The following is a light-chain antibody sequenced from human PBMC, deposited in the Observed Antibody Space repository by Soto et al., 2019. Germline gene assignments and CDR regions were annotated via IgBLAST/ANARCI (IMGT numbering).Light chain of an antibody. Sequence: EIVMTQSPATLSVSPGERATLSCRASQTVSSDLAWYQQRPGQPPRLLIYDASTRATGIPARISGSGSGTEFTLTISSLQSEDFAVYYCQQYNNWPYTFGQGTRWISN. CDR1: QTVSSD. CDR3: QQYNNWPYT. J-gene: IGKJ2*01. CDR2: DAS. V-gene: IGKV3-15*01.